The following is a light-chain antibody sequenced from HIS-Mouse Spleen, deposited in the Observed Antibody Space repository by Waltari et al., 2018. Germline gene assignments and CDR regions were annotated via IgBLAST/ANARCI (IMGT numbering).Light chain of an antibody. V-gene: IGLV1-47*01. CDR1: RSNIGSNY. CDR2: RNN. CDR3: AAWDDSLSGPWV. Sequence: QSVLTQPPSASGTPGQRVTIPCSGSRSNIGSNYLYWYQQLPGTAPKLLIYRNNQRPSGVPDRFSGSKSGTSASLAISGLRSEDEADYYCAAWDDSLSGPWVFGGGTKLTVL. J-gene: IGLJ3*02.